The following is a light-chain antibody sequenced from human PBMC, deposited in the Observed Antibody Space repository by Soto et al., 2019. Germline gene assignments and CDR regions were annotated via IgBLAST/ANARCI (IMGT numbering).Light chain of an antibody. V-gene: IGKV3-20*01. CDR3: QQYTNAPRT. CDR1: QSINNYF. Sequence: EIVLTQSPGTLSLSPGETATLSCRASQSINNYFLAWHQQRPGQAPRLLIFRASQRASRIPDRFRGSGSGTDFTLTITRLEPEDFAVYYCQQYTNAPRTFGQGTKVEIK. J-gene: IGKJ1*01. CDR2: RAS.